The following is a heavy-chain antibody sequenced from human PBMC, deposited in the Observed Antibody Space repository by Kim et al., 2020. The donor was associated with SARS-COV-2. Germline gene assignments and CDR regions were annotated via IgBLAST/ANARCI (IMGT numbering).Heavy chain of an antibody. CDR2: IIPIFGTA. CDR3: ARDRMATIKNRRLYYFDY. CDR1: GGTFSSYA. Sequence: SVKVSCKASGGTFSSYAISWVRQAPGQGLEWMGGIIPIFGTANYAQKFQGRVTITADESTSTAYMELSSLRSEDTAVYYCARDRMATIKNRRLYYFDYWGQGTLVTVSS. J-gene: IGHJ4*02. D-gene: IGHD5-12*01. V-gene: IGHV1-69*13.